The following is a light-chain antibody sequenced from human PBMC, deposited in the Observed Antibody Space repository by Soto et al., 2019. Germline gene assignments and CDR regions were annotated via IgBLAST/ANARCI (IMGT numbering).Light chain of an antibody. J-gene: IGKJ1*01. CDR2: GAS. CDR1: QSVSSSY. CDR3: QQYAASPRT. V-gene: IGKV3-20*01. Sequence: EIVLTQSPGTLSLSPGERATLSCRASQSVSSSYLAWYQHKPGQAPRLLIYGASSRAPGIPDRFSGSGSGTDFTLTISRLEPEDFAVYYCQQYAASPRTFGQGTQVEVK.